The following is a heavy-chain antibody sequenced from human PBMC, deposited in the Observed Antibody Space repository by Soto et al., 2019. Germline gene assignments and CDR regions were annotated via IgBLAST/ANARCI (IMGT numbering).Heavy chain of an antibody. CDR1: GYTFTSYA. CDR3: ARGSGPNDAFDI. D-gene: IGHD2-15*01. V-gene: IGHV1-3*01. Sequence: ASAKVSCKASGYTFTSYAMHWVRQAPGQRLEWMGWINAGNGNTKYSQKFQGRVTITRDTSASTAYMELSSLRSEDTAVYYCARGSGPNDAFDIWGQGTMVTVSS. CDR2: INAGNGNT. J-gene: IGHJ3*02.